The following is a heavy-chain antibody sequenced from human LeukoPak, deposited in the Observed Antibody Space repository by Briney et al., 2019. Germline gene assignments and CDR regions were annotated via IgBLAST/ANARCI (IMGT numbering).Heavy chain of an antibody. J-gene: IGHJ4*02. CDR1: GFTFSRYF. CDR2: INQDGSEK. V-gene: IGHV3-7*01. D-gene: IGHD5-12*01. CDR3: AREGLIVATILPSY. Sequence: PGGSLRLSCAASGFTFSRYFMRWVRQAPGKGLEWVANINQDGSEKYYVDSVKGRFTISRDNAKNSLYLQMNSLRAEDTAVYYCAREGLIVATILPSYWGQGTLVTVSS.